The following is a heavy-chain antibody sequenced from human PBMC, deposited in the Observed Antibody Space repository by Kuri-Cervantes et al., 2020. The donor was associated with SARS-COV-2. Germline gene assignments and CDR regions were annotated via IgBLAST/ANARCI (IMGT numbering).Heavy chain of an antibody. CDR2: INADNDNT. V-gene: IGHV1-3*01. CDR3: ARVQRGDSYYCGMDV. Sequence: ASVKVSCKAYGYTFTSNAMHWVRQAPGQRLEWMGWINADNDNTKYSQKFQGRVSITRDTSASTAYMELGSLRSEDTAVYYCARVQRGDSYYCGMDVWGQGTTVTVSS. J-gene: IGHJ6*02. D-gene: IGHD2-21*02. CDR1: GYTFTSNA.